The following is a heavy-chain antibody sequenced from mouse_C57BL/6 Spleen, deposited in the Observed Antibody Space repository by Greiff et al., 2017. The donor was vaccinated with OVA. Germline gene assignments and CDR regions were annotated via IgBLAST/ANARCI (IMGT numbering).Heavy chain of an antibody. Sequence: EVQLQESGGDLVKPGGSLKLSCAASGFTFSSYGMSWVRQTPDKRLEWVATISSGGSYTYYPDSVKGRFTISRDNAKNTLYLQMSSLKSEDTAMYYCARPLGQGFAYWGQGTLVTVSA. CDR2: ISSGGSYT. CDR3: ARPLGQGFAY. CDR1: GFTFSSYG. D-gene: IGHD3-3*01. J-gene: IGHJ3*01. V-gene: IGHV5-6*01.